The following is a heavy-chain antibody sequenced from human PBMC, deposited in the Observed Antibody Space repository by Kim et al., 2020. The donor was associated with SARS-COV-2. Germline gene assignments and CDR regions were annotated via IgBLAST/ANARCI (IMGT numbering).Heavy chain of an antibody. CDR3: ARLSGGSYLDYFDY. D-gene: IGHD1-26*01. CDR2: IYHSGST. V-gene: IGHV4-30-2*01. J-gene: IGHJ4*02. CDR1: DGSISSGGYY. Sequence: SETLSLTCAVSDGSISSGGYYWSWIRQPPGKGLEWIGYIYHSGSTYYNPSLKSRVTISVDRSKNQFSLKLSSVTAADTAVYYCARLSGGSYLDYFDYWGQVTLVTVSS.